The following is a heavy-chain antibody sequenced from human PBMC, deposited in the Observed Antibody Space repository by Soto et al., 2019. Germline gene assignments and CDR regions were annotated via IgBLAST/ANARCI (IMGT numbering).Heavy chain of an antibody. V-gene: IGHV4-30-4*01. Sequence: QVQLQESGPGLVKPSQTLSLTCTVSGGSISSGDYYWSWIRQPPGKGLEWIGYIYYSGSTYYNPSLKSRVTISVNTSKNQFSLKLSSVTAADTAVYYWARAPGIAAAGPDYWGQGTLVTVSS. D-gene: IGHD6-13*01. J-gene: IGHJ4*02. CDR2: IYYSGST. CDR1: GGSISSGDYY. CDR3: ARAPGIAAAGPDY.